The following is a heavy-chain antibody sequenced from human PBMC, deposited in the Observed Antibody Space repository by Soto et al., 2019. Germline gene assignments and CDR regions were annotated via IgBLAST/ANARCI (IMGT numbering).Heavy chain of an antibody. CDR2: IYYSGTT. V-gene: IGHV4-28*01. J-gene: IGHJ4*02. D-gene: IGHD1-26*01. CDR1: GYSISSSNW. Sequence: QVQLQESGPGLVKPSDTLSLTCAVSGYSISSSNWWGWIRQPPGKGLEWIGYIYYSGTTYYNPSLKSRVNMSVDSSKNQFSLKLTSVTAVDTAVYYGARREIQGPIDYWGQGTLVTVSS. CDR3: ARREIQGPIDY.